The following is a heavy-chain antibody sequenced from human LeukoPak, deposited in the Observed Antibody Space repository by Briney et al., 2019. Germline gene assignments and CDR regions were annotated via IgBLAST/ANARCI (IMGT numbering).Heavy chain of an antibody. Sequence: ASVKVSCKASGYTFTGYYMHSVRQAPGQGLEWMGRINPNSGGTNYAQKFQGRVTMTRDTSISTAYMELSRLRSDDTAVYYCARVPSFKLGYCSGGSCYPFDYWGQGTLVTVSS. CDR1: GYTFTGYY. D-gene: IGHD2-15*01. J-gene: IGHJ4*02. CDR2: INPNSGGT. CDR3: ARVPSFKLGYCSGGSCYPFDY. V-gene: IGHV1-2*06.